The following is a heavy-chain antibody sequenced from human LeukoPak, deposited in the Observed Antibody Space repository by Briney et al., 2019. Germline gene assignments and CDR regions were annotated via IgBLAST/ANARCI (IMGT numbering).Heavy chain of an antibody. V-gene: IGHV1-8*01. CDR1: GYTFTSYD. CDR2: MNPNSGNT. D-gene: IGHD3-10*01. CDR3: ARATKNPNYYGSGLGYRPLGY. J-gene: IGHJ4*02. Sequence: ASVKVSCKASGYTFTSYDINWVRQATGQGLEWMGWMNPNSGNTGYAQKFQGRVTVTRNTSISTAYMELSSLRSEDTAVYYCARATKNPNYYGSGLGYRPLGYWGQGTLVTVSS.